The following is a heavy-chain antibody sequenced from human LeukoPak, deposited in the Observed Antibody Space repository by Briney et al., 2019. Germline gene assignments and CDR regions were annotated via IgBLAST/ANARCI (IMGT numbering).Heavy chain of an antibody. CDR3: AKGYRVFNWFDP. V-gene: IGHV3-23*01. CDR2: ISGSGGST. D-gene: IGHD1-1*01. Sequence: GGSLRLSCAASGFTFSSYGMSWVRQAPGKGLEWVSGISGSGGSTNYADSVKGRFTISRDNSKNTLYLQMNSLKAEDTAVYYCAKGYRVFNWFDPWGQGTLVTVSS. J-gene: IGHJ5*02. CDR1: GFTFSSYG.